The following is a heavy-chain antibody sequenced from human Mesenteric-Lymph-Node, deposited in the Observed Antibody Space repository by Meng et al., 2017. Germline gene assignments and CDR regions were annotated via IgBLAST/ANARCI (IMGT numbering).Heavy chain of an antibody. CDR2: IKSTTSGGAT. CDR3: TTKQY. V-gene: IGHV3-15*01. J-gene: IGHJ4*02. Sequence: GESLKISCAASGFTFSTAYMIWVRQAPGKGLEWVGRIKSTTSGGATDYPAPVKDRFTIARDDSRSTVYLQMDSLKTEDTAVYYCTTKQYWGQGTLVTVSS. CDR1: GFTFSTAY.